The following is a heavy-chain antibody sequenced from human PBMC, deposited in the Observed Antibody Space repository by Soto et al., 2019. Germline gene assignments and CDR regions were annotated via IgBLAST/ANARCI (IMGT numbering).Heavy chain of an antibody. V-gene: IGHV4-39*01. J-gene: IGHJ6*02. CDR3: ARQMVKIFGVVPSGMDV. CDR1: GGSISSSSYY. CDR2: IYYSGST. D-gene: IGHD3-3*01. Sequence: SETLSLTCTVSGGSISSSSYYWGWIRQPPGKGLEWIGSIYYSGSTYYNPSLKSRVTISVDTSKNQFSLTLSSVTAAETAVYYCARQMVKIFGVVPSGMDVWGQGNTVT.